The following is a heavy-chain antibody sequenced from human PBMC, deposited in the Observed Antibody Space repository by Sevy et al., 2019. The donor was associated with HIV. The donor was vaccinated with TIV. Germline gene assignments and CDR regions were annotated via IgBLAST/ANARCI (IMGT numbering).Heavy chain of an antibody. V-gene: IGHV3-23*01. Sequence: GGSLRLSCVASGFTFSSYAVSWVRQAPGKGLEWVAATSARDSSTYHADSVRGRFTISRDNSKNTLYLQMNSLRAEDTAVDYGARAPDPSCRSTSCYYFDYWGQGTLVTVSS. J-gene: IGHJ4*02. CDR1: GFTFSSYA. CDR3: ARAPDPSCRSTSCYYFDY. D-gene: IGHD2-2*01. CDR2: TSARDSST.